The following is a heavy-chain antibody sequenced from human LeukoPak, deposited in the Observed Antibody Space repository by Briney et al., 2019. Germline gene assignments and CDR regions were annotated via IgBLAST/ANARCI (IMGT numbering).Heavy chain of an antibody. CDR3: RSGWYRHYHYYMDV. D-gene: IGHD6-13*01. V-gene: IGHV4-34*01. Sequence: SETLSLTCAVYGGSFSGYYWSWIRQPPGKGLEWIGEINHSGSTNYNPSLKSRVTISVDTSKNQFSLKLSSVTAADTAVYYCRSGWYRHYHYYMDVWGKGTTVTVSS. J-gene: IGHJ6*03. CDR2: INHSGST. CDR1: GGSFSGYY.